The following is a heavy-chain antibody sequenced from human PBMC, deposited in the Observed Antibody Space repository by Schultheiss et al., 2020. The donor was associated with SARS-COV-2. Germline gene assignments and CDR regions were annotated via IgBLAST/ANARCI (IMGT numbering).Heavy chain of an antibody. Sequence: SVKVSCKASGGTFSSFAISWVRQAPGQGLEWMGGIIPIFGTANYAQKFQGRVTITADKSTSTAYMELSSLRSEDTAVYYCAVYCSSTSCYNRDYGMDVWGQGTTVTVSS. CDR3: AVYCSSTSCYNRDYGMDV. D-gene: IGHD2-2*02. CDR1: GGTFSSFA. V-gene: IGHV1-69*06. J-gene: IGHJ6*02. CDR2: IIPIFGTA.